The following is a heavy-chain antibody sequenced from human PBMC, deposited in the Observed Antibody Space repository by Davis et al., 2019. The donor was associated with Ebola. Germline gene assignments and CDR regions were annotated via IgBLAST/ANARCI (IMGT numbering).Heavy chain of an antibody. D-gene: IGHD5-24*01. CDR1: GYSISDGYY. V-gene: IGHV4-38-2*02. CDR2: IYHSGST. J-gene: IGHJ4*02. Sequence: PSETLSLTCTVSGYSISDGYYWGWIRQPPGKGLEWIGSIYHSGSTYYNPSLKSRVTMSVDTSKNQISLQLTSVTAADTAVYYCARERKGDGYAGCDYWGQGTLVTVSS. CDR3: ARERKGDGYAGCDY.